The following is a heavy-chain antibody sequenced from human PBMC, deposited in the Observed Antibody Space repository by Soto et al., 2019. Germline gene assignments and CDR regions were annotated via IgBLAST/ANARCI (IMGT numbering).Heavy chain of an antibody. CDR2: IVSSSSTK. CDR1: GYTFSTYS. Sequence: EVQLVESGGGLVQPGGSLRLSCAASGYTFSTYSMNWVRQAPGKGLEWVSYIVSSSSTKYYADSVKGRFTIPRDNAKNSLYLQMNSLRDDDTAVYYCARGLREWLSSIDAFDIWGQGTMVTVSS. CDR3: ARGLREWLSSIDAFDI. D-gene: IGHD3-3*01. V-gene: IGHV3-48*02. J-gene: IGHJ3*02.